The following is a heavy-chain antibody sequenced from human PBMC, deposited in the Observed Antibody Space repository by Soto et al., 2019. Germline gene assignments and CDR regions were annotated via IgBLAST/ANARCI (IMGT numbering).Heavy chain of an antibody. J-gene: IGHJ4*01. V-gene: IGHV3-74*01. CDR3: ARKTAVGAPHY. CDR1: GFTFSNFG. Sequence: PGRSLRLSCAGSGFTFSNFGMHWVRQAPGKGLVWVARINTDGSVTSHADSVKGRFTISRDNAKSTLYLQMNSLREEDSAMYYCARKTAVGAPHYWGRGMPIAVS. D-gene: IGHD1-26*01. CDR2: INTDGSVT.